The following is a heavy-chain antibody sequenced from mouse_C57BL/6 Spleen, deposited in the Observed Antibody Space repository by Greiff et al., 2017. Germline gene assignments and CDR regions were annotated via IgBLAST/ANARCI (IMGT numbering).Heavy chain of an antibody. CDR3: TRYGSSSDWYFDV. Sequence: VKLVESGAEPVRPGASVTLSCKASGYTFTDYEMHWVKQTPVHGLEWIGAIDPETGGTAYNQKFKGKAILTADKSSSTAYMELRSLTSEDSAVYYCTRYGSSSDWYFDVWGTGTTVTGSS. CDR1: GYTFTDYE. CDR2: IDPETGGT. D-gene: IGHD1-1*02. V-gene: IGHV1-15*01. J-gene: IGHJ1*03.